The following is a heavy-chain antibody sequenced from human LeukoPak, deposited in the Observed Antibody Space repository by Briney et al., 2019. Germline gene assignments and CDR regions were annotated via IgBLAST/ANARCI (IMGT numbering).Heavy chain of an antibody. Sequence: LETLSLTCSVSLASFTGSDSCWGWVRQPPGEGLEWIGSIYYRVSSYYNPFLTSGVTISAATSRMQFSLKLTSATSADPAVNYCADSSADLGDDVFDSWGRGTLVTVSS. CDR3: ADSSADLGDDVFDS. CDR2: IYYRVSS. CDR1: LASFTGSDSC. V-gene: IGHV4-39*01. D-gene: IGHD3-16*01. J-gene: IGHJ3*02.